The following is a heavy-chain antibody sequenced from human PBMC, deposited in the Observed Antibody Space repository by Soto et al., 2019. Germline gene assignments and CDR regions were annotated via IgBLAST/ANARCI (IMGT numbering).Heavy chain of an antibody. J-gene: IGHJ5*02. CDR3: ARGVTVFGLVSLFGLDP. Sequence: QVLLQESGPGLVRPSETLSLSCTVSGASISTGDYYWSWVRQPPGKGLAWIGYIYYSGFTYYNPSLKSRVTSSLDTSTNQFSLKLTSVTAADPAVYFCARGVTVFGLVSLFGLDPWGQGTLVTVSS. D-gene: IGHD3-3*01. CDR1: GASISTGDYY. V-gene: IGHV4-30-4*01. CDR2: IYYSGFT.